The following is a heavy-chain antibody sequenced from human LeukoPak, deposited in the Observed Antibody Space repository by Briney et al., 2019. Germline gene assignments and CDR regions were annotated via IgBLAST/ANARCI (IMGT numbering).Heavy chain of an antibody. Sequence: PGRSLRLSCAATGFTFENYAMHWVRQAPGKGLEWVSGISWNSGSIGYADSVKGRFTISRDNANNSLCLQMNSLRAEDTALYYCAKDLLAGAFDIWGQGTMVTVSS. V-gene: IGHV3-9*01. CDR1: GFTFENYA. J-gene: IGHJ3*02. CDR2: ISWNSGSI. D-gene: IGHD6-19*01. CDR3: AKDLLAGAFDI.